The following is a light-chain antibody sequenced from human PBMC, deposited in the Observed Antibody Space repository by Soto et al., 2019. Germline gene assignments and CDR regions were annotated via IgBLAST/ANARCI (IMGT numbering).Light chain of an antibody. Sequence: IVLTQSPATLSLSPGERATLSCRASQSVGSYLAWYQQKPGQAPRLLIYDASNRATGIPARFSGGGSGTDFTLTISSLEPEDFGVYYCQQRSNWPPSFGGGTKVEIK. CDR3: QQRSNWPPS. J-gene: IGKJ4*01. V-gene: IGKV3-11*01. CDR1: QSVGSY. CDR2: DAS.